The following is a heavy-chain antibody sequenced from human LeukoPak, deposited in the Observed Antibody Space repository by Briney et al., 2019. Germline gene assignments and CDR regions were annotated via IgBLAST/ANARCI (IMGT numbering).Heavy chain of an antibody. V-gene: IGHV4-34*01. J-gene: IGHJ6*02. CDR3: ASQSIAVSYYYYGMDV. CDR1: GGSFSVYY. Sequence: PSETLSLTCAVYGGSFSVYYWSWIRQPPGKGLEWSGEINHSGSTNYNPSLKSRVTISVDTSKNQFSLKLSSVTAADTAVYYCASQSIAVSYYYYGMDVRGQGTTVTVSS. D-gene: IGHD6-19*01. CDR2: INHSGST.